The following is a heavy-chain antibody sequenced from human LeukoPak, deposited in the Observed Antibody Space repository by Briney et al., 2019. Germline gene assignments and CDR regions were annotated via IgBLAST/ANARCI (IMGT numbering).Heavy chain of an antibody. CDR1: GGTFSSYA. J-gene: IGHJ3*02. Sequence: ASVKVSCKASGGTFSSYAISWVRQAPGQGLEWMGRIIPILGIANYAQKFQGRVTITADKSTSTAYMELSSLRSEDTAVYYCARVFRDGYNFLDIWGQGTMVTVSS. D-gene: IGHD5-12*01. V-gene: IGHV1-69*04. CDR3: ARVFRDGYNFLDI. CDR2: IIPILGIA.